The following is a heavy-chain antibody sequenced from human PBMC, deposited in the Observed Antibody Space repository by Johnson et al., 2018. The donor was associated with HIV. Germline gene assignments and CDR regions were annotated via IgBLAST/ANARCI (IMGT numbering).Heavy chain of an antibody. D-gene: IGHD2-21*01. Sequence: QVQLVESGGVVVQPGGSLRLSCAASGFTFNSYAMHWVRQAPGKGLAWVAIISYDGSNKYYADSVTGRFTISRDNAKNTLYLQMNSLRAEDTAVYYCASPIVVVDAFDIWGQGTLVTVSS. V-gene: IGHV3-30*04. J-gene: IGHJ3*02. CDR1: GFTFNSYA. CDR2: ISYDGSNK. CDR3: ASPIVVVDAFDI.